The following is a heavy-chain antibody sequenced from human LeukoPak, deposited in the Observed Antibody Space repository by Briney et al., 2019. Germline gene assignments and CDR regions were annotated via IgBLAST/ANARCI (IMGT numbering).Heavy chain of an antibody. Sequence: ASVKVSCKASGYTFTGDYMHWVRQAPGQGLEWMGWINPNSGGTNYAQKFQGRVTMTRDTSISTAYMELSRLRSDDTAVYYCARTVRVVVPAAPLYGMDVWGQGTTVTVSS. D-gene: IGHD2-2*01. CDR2: INPNSGGT. CDR3: ARTVRVVVPAAPLYGMDV. J-gene: IGHJ6*02. CDR1: GYTFTGDY. V-gene: IGHV1-2*02.